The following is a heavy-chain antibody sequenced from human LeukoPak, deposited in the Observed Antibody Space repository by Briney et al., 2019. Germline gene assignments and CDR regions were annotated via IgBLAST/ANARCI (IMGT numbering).Heavy chain of an antibody. CDR2: IYPGDSDT. CDR3: ARWSSGWTDRNYYYYGMDV. D-gene: IGHD6-19*01. J-gene: IGHJ6*02. CDR1: GYSFTDYW. V-gene: IGHV5-51*01. Sequence: GESLKISCKGSGYSFTDYWIAWVRQMPGKGLECMGIIYPGDSDTRYSPSFQGQVTISADKSISTAYLQWSSLKASDTAMYYCARWSSGWTDRNYYYYGMDVWGQGTTVTVSS.